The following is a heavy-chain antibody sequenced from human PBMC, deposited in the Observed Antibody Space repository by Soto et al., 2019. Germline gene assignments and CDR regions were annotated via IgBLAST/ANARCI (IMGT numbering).Heavy chain of an antibody. Sequence: GGSLRLSCAASGFTFSSYVMSWVRQAPGKGLEWVSAISGSGGSTYYIDSVKGRFTISRDNSKNTLYLQMNSLRAEDTAVYYCAKSYYDFWSGQNYWGQGTLVTVSS. V-gene: IGHV3-23*01. CDR3: AKSYYDFWSGQNY. CDR2: ISGSGGST. CDR1: GFTFSSYV. J-gene: IGHJ4*02. D-gene: IGHD3-3*01.